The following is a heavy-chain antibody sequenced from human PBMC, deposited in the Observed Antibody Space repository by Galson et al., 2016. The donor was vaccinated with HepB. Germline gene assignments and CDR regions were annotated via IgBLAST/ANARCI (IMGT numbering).Heavy chain of an antibody. J-gene: IGHJ4*02. D-gene: IGHD2-15*01. CDR2: ISGGT. CDR1: GFTFVDYT. V-gene: IGHV3-23*01. Sequence: LRLSCATSGFTFVDYTTSWVRQAPGKGLEWVSSISGGTNYADSVKGRFTISRDISKRTVYLQMDSLRVEDTAVYFCVGYCRGGSCSGQGSFDFWGQGTLVAVSS. CDR3: VGYCRGGSCSGQGSFDF.